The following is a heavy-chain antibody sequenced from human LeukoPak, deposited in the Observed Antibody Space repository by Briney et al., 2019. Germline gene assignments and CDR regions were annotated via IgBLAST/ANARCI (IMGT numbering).Heavy chain of an antibody. CDR1: GFTFSSYE. J-gene: IGHJ6*02. CDR3: ARVGDYGYYYYGMDV. Sequence: GGSLRLSCAASGFTFSSYEMNWVHQAPGKGLEWVSYISSSGSAIYYADSVKGRFTISRDNAKNSLYLQMNSLRAEDTAVYYCARVGDYGYYYYGMDVWGQGTTVTVSS. V-gene: IGHV3-48*03. CDR2: ISSSGSAI. D-gene: IGHD4-17*01.